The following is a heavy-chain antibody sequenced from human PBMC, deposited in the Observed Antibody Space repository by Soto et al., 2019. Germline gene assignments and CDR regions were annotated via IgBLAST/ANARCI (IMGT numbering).Heavy chain of an antibody. D-gene: IGHD2-15*01. CDR3: AKIFVAVASTPFFDC. J-gene: IGHJ4*02. CDR1: GFTFSSYA. V-gene: IGHV3-23*01. Sequence: PGGSLRLSCAASGFTFSSYAMSWVRQAPGKGLEWVSTVSGSGDSTYYADSVKGRFTISRDNSKNTLYLQMNSLRAEDAAVYYCAKIFVAVASTPFFDCWGQGTLVTVSS. CDR2: VSGSGDST.